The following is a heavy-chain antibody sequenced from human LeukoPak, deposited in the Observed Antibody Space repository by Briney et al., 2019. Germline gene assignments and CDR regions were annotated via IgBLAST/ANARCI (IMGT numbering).Heavy chain of an antibody. CDR1: GFTFTGYD. V-gene: IGHV3-23*01. CDR2: ISSSGDNT. D-gene: IGHD1-26*01. Sequence: GGSLRLSCAASGFTFTGYDMNWVRQAPGKGLEWVSGISSSGDNTHYTYPVKGRITISRDNSNNTLCLQMNSLRAEDTALYYCVKGGWLDNWGQGTLVTVSS. J-gene: IGHJ4*02. CDR3: VKGGWLDN.